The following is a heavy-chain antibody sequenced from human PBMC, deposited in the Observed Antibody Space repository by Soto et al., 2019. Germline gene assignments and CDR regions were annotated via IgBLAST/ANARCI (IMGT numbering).Heavy chain of an antibody. CDR2: INPTNSGT. J-gene: IGHJ6*03. CDR1: GYTFTDYY. D-gene: IGHD3-10*01. V-gene: IGHV1-2*02. Sequence: QVQLVQSGAEVKKPGASVKVSCKASGYTFTDYYIHWVRQAPGQGLQWLGWINPTNSGTRYARSFQGRVTVTRDTSISTAYMGLSSLRSDDTAVYCCARGITSRLGCYYYYMDVWGFGTTVTVSS. CDR3: ARGITSRLGCYYYYMDV.